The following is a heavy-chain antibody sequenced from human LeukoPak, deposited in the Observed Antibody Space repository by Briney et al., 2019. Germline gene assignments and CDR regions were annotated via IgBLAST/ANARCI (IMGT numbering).Heavy chain of an antibody. CDR2: IYSTGST. V-gene: IGHV4-59*08. D-gene: IGHD1-14*01. CDR3: ARHYIPDFSLGY. Sequence: SETLSLTCTVSGGSISNYYWSCLRQPPGKGLEWIGYIYSTGSTNYNPSLKSRITISVDTSKNQFSLNLGSVTAADTAVYYCARHYIPDFSLGYWGKGTLVTVSS. CDR1: GGSISNYY. J-gene: IGHJ4*02.